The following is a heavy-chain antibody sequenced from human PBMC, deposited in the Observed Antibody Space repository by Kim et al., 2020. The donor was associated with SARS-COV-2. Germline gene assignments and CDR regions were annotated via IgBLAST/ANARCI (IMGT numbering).Heavy chain of an antibody. CDR1: GFTFSSYA. Sequence: GGSLRLSCAASGFTFSSYAMSWVRQAPGKGLEWVSAISGSGGSTYYADSVKGRFTISRDNSKNTLYLQMNSLRAEDTAVYYCGGKMARGSSSDGYYYYGMDVWGQGTTVTVSS. D-gene: IGHD6-6*01. V-gene: IGHV3-23*01. CDR2: ISGSGGST. J-gene: IGHJ6*02. CDR3: GGKMARGSSSDGYYYYGMDV.